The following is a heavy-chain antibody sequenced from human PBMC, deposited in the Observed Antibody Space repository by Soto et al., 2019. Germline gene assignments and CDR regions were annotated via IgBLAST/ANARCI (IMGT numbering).Heavy chain of an antibody. D-gene: IGHD3-10*01. CDR1: GYTFPNYG. CDR3: AADLVVRGVIPYYYYYGMDV. J-gene: IGHJ6*02. V-gene: IGHV1-18*01. Sequence: ASVKVSCKASGYTFPNYGISWVRQAHRQGLEWMGWINGYNGNTNYAQRFQERVTITRDMSTSTAYMELSSLRSEDTAVYYCAADLVVRGVIPYYYYYGMDVWGQGTTVTVSS. CDR2: INGYNGNT.